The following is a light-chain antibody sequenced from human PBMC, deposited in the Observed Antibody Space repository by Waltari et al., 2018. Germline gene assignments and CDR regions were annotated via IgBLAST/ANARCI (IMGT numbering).Light chain of an antibody. J-gene: IGKJ1*01. V-gene: IGKV3-20*01. CDR1: QSVTRA. CDR2: GAS. Sequence: EIVLTQSPGTLSLSPGESATLSCRTSQSVTRALAWYQQKPGQAPRLLIYGASNRATGIPDRFIVSGSGTDFSLTISSLEPEDFAVYYCQHYLRLPVTFGQGTKVEVK. CDR3: QHYLRLPVT.